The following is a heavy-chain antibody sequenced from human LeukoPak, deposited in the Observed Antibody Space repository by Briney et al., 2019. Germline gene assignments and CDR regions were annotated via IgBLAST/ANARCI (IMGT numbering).Heavy chain of an antibody. CDR1: GFTFSSYG. CDR3: AKDSTQQSRRTGFFYFYRTAV. J-gene: IGHJ6*02. V-gene: IGHV3-7*05. Sequence: PGGSLRLSCAASGFTFSSYGMSWVRQAPGKGLEWVANIKQDGSEKYYVDSVKGRFTISRDNAKNSLYLQMNSLRDEDTAVYYCAKDSTQQSRRTGFFYFYRTAVSGQGTTVTVSS. D-gene: IGHD2-8*02. CDR2: IKQDGSEK.